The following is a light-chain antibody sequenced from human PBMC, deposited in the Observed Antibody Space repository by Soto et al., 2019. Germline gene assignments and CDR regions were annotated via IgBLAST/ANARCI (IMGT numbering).Light chain of an antibody. V-gene: IGKV1-9*01. Sequence: DIQMTQSPSTLSASIGDRVTVTCRASDDITNYLAWYQQKAGKAPKLLIYDASTLYSGVPSRFSGSGSGTDFTLTTSGLQPEDFATYYCQQLSRYPSTFGGGTKVDIK. J-gene: IGKJ4*01. CDR3: QQLSRYPST. CDR2: DAS. CDR1: DDITNY.